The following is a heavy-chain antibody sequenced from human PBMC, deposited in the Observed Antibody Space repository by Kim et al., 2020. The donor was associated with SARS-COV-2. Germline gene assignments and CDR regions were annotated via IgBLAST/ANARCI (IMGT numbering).Heavy chain of an antibody. V-gene: IGHV3-33*01. CDR2: K. J-gene: IGHJ4*02. CDR3: ERDPHIEYYFDY. Sequence: KYYAEAVEGRFTISRDNSKNTLYLEMNSLRAEDTAVYYCERDPHIEYYFDYWGQGSLVTVSS. D-gene: IGHD2-21*01.